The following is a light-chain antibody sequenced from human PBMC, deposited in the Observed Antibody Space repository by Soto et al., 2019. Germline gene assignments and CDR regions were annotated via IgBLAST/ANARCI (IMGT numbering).Light chain of an antibody. V-gene: IGLV2-23*02. Sequence: QSALTQPASVSGSPGQSITISCTGTSSDVGSYNLVSWYQQHPGIAPKLMIYEVSKRPSGVSNRFSGSKSGNTASLTISGLQAEDEADYYCCSYAGREVFGGGTKLTVL. CDR2: EVS. CDR3: CSYAGREV. J-gene: IGLJ3*02. CDR1: SSDVGSYNL.